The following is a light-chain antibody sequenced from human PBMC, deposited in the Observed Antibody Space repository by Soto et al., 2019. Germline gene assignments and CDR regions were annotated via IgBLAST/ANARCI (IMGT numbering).Light chain of an antibody. CDR1: QTVSSNY. J-gene: IGKJ5*01. CDR3: QQYTGPPTT. V-gene: IGKV3-20*01. CDR2: GAS. Sequence: EIILTQSTDSLSLSPGERGTLXCRASQTVSSNYLAWCQQRPGQAPRLLIYGASTRAAGSPDRFSGSGSGTDFTRTITRLEPEDSAVYFGQQYTGPPTTFGQGTRLEIK.